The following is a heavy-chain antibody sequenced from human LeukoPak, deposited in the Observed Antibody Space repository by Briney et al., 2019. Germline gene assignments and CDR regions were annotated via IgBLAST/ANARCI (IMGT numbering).Heavy chain of an antibody. Sequence: GGSLRLSCAASGFTFSSYGMHWVRQAPGKGLEWVAVIWYDGSNKYYADSVKGRFTISRDNSKNTLYLQMSSLRAEDTAVYYCAGRCSVTRCHFSSYGMDVWGQGTTVTVSS. J-gene: IGHJ6*02. CDR1: GFTFSSYG. V-gene: IGHV3-33*01. CDR3: AGRCSVTRCHFSSYGMDV. D-gene: IGHD2-15*01. CDR2: IWYDGSNK.